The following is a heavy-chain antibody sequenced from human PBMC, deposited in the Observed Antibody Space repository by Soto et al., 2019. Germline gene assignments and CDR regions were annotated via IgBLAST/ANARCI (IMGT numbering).Heavy chain of an antibody. Sequence: VHLSESGGALVQPGGSLRLSCAASGFTFRVYAMSWFRQAPGGGLEGGSAIGGTGYTTYYADSVKGRFTIARDNSRDTLYLQMTSLRVEDTAVYYCARIRQLLFVSWGQGTLVSVSS. D-gene: IGHD2-2*01. J-gene: IGHJ4*02. CDR1: GFTFRVYA. CDR2: IGGTGYTT. V-gene: IGHV3-23*01. CDR3: ARIRQLLFVS.